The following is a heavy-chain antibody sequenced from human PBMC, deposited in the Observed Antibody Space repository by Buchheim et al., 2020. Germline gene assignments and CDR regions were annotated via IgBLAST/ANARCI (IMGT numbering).Heavy chain of an antibody. V-gene: IGHV4-61*01. CDR1: GGSVSSSLYY. J-gene: IGHJ4*02. D-gene: IGHD2-15*01. CDR2: VYYTGST. Sequence: QVQLQESGPGLVKPSETLSLTCSVSGGSVSSSLYYWSWIRQSPGRGLEYIGYVYYTGSTNVNPSLRGRVTMSVDTSKTQFSLKATSVSAADTALYFCARGTKSYCRGGGCFSVFDSWGQG. CDR3: ARGTKSYCRGGGCFSVFDS.